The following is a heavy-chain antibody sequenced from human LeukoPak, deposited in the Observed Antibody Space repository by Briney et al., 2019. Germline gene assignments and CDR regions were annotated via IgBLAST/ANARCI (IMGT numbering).Heavy chain of an antibody. J-gene: IGHJ4*02. V-gene: IGHV3-23*01. CDR1: GFTFSSYG. D-gene: IGHD2-21*02. Sequence: GGTLRLSCAASGFTFSSYGMSWVRQAPGKGLEWVSAISGSGGSTYYADSVKGRFTISRDNSKNTLYLQMNSLRAEDTAVYYCAKDYCGGDCYLFDYWGQGTLVTVSS. CDR3: AKDYCGGDCYLFDY. CDR2: ISGSGGST.